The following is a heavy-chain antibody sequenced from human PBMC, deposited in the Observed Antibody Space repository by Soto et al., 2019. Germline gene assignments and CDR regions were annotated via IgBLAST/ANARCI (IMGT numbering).Heavy chain of an antibody. CDR1: GGSISSSSYY. J-gene: IGHJ4*02. V-gene: IGHV4-39*01. CDR2: IYYSGST. D-gene: IGHD5-12*01. Sequence: QLQLQESGPGLVKPSETLSLTCTVSGGSISSSSYYWGWIRQPPGKGLEWIGSIYYSGSTYYNPSLKSRVTISVDTSKNQFSLKLSSVTAADTAVYYCARHENTPLRGYPHHVFDYWGQGTLVTVSS. CDR3: ARHENTPLRGYPHHVFDY.